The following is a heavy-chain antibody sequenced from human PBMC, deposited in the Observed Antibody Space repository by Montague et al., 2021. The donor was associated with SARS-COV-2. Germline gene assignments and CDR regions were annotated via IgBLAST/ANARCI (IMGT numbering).Heavy chain of an antibody. CDR3: ARAQNTCFIANCVNYFDF. CDR2: IYYTGST. V-gene: IGHV4-59*01. CDR1: GGSISSYY. D-gene: IGHD1-1*01. Sequence: SETLSLTCTVSGGSISSYYWSWIRQPPGKGLEWIGYIYYTGSTKYNPSLKSRVTMSLDRPKNLFSLRLSSVTAADTAMYYCARAQNTCFIANCVNYFDFWGLGAQVTVSS. J-gene: IGHJ4*02.